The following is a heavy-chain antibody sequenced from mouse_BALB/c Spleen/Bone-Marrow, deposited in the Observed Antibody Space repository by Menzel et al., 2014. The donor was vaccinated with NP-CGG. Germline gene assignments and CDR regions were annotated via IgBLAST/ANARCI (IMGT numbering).Heavy chain of an antibody. CDR3: ARYYGNYFDY. J-gene: IGHJ2*01. Sequence: EVMLVESGPGLVKPSQTVSLTCTVTGISITTGNYRWSWIRQFPGNKLEWIGYIYYSGTITYNPSLTSRTTITRDTSKNQFFLEMNSLTAEDTATYYCARYYGNYFDYWGQGTTLTVSS. V-gene: IGHV3-5*02. CDR1: GISITTGNYR. CDR2: IYYSGTI. D-gene: IGHD1-1*02.